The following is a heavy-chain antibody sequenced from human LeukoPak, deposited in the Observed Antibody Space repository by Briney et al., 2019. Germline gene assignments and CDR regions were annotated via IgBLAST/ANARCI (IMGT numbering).Heavy chain of an antibody. J-gene: IGHJ6*03. CDR2: IYYSGST. Sequence: PSETLSLTCAVYGGSFSGYYWSWIRQPPGKGLEWIGYIYYSGSTNYNPSLKSRVTISVDTSKNQFSLKLSSVTAADTAVYYCARAYSSSWYRYYYMDVWGKGTTVTVSS. V-gene: IGHV4-59*01. CDR1: GGSFSGYY. D-gene: IGHD6-13*01. CDR3: ARAYSSSWYRYYYMDV.